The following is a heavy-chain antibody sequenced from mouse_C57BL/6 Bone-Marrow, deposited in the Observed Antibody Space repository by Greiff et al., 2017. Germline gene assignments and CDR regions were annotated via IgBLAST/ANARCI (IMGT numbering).Heavy chain of an antibody. J-gene: IGHJ4*01. CDR2: IFPGSGST. Sequence: QVQLQQSGPELVKPGASVKISCTASGYTFTDYYINWVKQRPGQGLEWIGWIFPGSGSTYYNEKFKGKATLTVDKSSSTAYMLLSSLTSEDSAVYFCARWGYGSSRYAMDYWGQGTSVTVSS. D-gene: IGHD1-1*01. V-gene: IGHV1-75*01. CDR1: GYTFTDYY. CDR3: ARWGYGSSRYAMDY.